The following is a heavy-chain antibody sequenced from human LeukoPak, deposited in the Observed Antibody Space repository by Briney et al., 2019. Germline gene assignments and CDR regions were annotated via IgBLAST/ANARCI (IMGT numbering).Heavy chain of an antibody. D-gene: IGHD4-17*01. CDR3: AHDYGEHQFDY. V-gene: IGHV3-23*01. Sequence: GGSLRLSCAASGFTFSSYAMSWVRQAPGKGLEWVSAISGSGDRTYSADSVKGRFTVSRDNSKNTLYLQMNSLRAEDTAVYYCAHDYGEHQFDYWGQGTLVTVSS. CDR1: GFTFSSYA. CDR2: ISGSGDRT. J-gene: IGHJ4*02.